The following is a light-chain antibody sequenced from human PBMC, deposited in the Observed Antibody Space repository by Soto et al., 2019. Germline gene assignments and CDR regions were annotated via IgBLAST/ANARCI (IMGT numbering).Light chain of an antibody. J-gene: IGLJ2*01. V-gene: IGLV2-14*01. CDR1: STDIGGSYY. CDR2: EVT. Sequence: QSALTQPASVSGSPGQSITISCTGTSTDIGGSYYVSWYQQHPGKAPKLIIYEVTNRPSGISHRFSGSRSGNTASLTISGLQADDEADYYCSSYTSSNFFILFGGGTKVTVL. CDR3: SSYTSSNFFIL.